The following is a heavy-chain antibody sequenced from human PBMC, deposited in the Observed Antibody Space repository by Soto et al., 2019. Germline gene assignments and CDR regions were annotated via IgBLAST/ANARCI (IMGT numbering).Heavy chain of an antibody. CDR2: IYPGDSDT. CDR1: GYSFTSYW. V-gene: IGHV5-51*01. CDR3: ARPPAYCGGDCPFDY. J-gene: IGHJ4*02. D-gene: IGHD2-21*02. Sequence: GGSLRLSCKGSGYSFTSYWIGWVRQMPGKGLEWMGIIYPGDSDTRYSPSFQGQVTISADKSISTAYLQWSSLKASDTAMYYCARPPAYCGGDCPFDYWGQGTLVTVSS.